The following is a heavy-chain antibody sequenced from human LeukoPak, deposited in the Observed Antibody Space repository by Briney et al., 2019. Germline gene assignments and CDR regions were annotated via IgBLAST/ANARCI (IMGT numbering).Heavy chain of an antibody. CDR2: INHSGST. CDR1: GGSFSGYY. Sequence: PSETLSLTCAVYGGSFSGYYWSWIRQPPGKGLEWIGEINHSGSTNYNPSLKSRVTISGDTSKNQFSLKLSSVTAADTAVYFCARGIGISAGYYFYYMDVWGKGTPVTVSS. J-gene: IGHJ6*03. CDR3: ARGIGISAGYYFYYMDV. V-gene: IGHV4-34*01.